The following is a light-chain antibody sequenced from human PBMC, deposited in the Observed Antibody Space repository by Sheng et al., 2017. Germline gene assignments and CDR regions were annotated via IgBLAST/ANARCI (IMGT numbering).Light chain of an antibody. J-gene: IGKJ1*01. V-gene: IGKV3-15*01. CDR2: GAS. CDR1: QSVNTN. CDR3: QQYADYWT. Sequence: ETVMTQSPATLSVSPGERATLSCRASQSVNTNLAWYQQKPGQAPRLLIYGASTRATGIPARFTGSGSGTEFALTISSLQSEDFAVYYCQQYADYWTFGQGTKVEIK.